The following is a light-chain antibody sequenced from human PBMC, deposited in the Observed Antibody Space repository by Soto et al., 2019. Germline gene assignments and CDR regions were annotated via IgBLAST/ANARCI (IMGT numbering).Light chain of an antibody. V-gene: IGKV3-20*01. J-gene: IGKJ1*01. CDR3: QQYGSSSWT. CDR2: GAS. Sequence: EIVLTQSPGTLSLSPGERATLSCRASQSVSSSYFAWYQQRCGQAPRLLIYGASSRATGIPDRFSCSGSGTDFTLTISRLEPEDFAVYYCQQYGSSSWTFGQGTKVEIK. CDR1: QSVSSSY.